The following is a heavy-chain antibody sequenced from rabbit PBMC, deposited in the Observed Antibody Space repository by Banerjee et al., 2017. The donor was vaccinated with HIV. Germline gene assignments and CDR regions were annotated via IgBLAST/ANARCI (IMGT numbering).Heavy chain of an antibody. CDR3: ARDLAGVTGWNFNL. CDR1: GFTLSRYW. D-gene: IGHD4-1*01. CDR2: IDTGSSGST. Sequence: LEESGGDLVKPEGSLALTCTASGFTLSRYWICWVRQAPGKGLEWSACIDTGSSGSTGYASWAKGRFTISKTSSTTVTLQMTSLTAADTATYFCARDLAGVTGWNFNLWGPGTLVTVS. V-gene: IGHV1S45*01. J-gene: IGHJ4*01.